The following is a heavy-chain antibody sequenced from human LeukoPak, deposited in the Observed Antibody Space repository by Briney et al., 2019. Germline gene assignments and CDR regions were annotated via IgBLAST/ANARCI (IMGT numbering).Heavy chain of an antibody. D-gene: IGHD4/OR15-4a*01. CDR1: GFTFSSYS. Sequence: GGSLRLSCAASGFTFSSYSMNWVRQAPGKGLEWVSSISSSSSYIYYADSVKGRFTISRDNAKNSLYLQMNSPRAEDTAVYYCAKDSRPGAPRYYMDVWGKGTTVTVSS. V-gene: IGHV3-21*04. CDR3: AKDSRPGAPRYYMDV. CDR2: ISSSSSYI. J-gene: IGHJ6*03.